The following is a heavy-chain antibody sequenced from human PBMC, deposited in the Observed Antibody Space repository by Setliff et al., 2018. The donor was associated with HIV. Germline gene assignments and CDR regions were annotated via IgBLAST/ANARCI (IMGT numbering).Heavy chain of an antibody. V-gene: IGHV1-2*02. CDR2: ISPNNGDT. CDR1: GYTFTDYF. CDR3: ARVGVIVPSVTAPSFGY. J-gene: IGHJ4*02. D-gene: IGHD2-2*01. Sequence: ASVKVSCKASGYTFTDYFMHWVRQAPGQGLEWMGWISPNNGDTNIPQTFQGRVTMTRDTSINTAYMEFSSLRSDDTAVYYCARVGVIVPSVTAPSFGYWGQGTQVTVSS.